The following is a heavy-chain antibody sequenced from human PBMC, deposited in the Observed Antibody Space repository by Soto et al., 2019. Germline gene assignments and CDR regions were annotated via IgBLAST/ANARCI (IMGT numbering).Heavy chain of an antibody. CDR2: IYYSGST. CDR1: GGSISNYY. D-gene: IGHD2-15*01. CDR3: ARVGGRYCSGGSCQVDY. V-gene: IGHV4-59*08. J-gene: IGHJ4*02. Sequence: SETLSLTCTVSGGSISNYYWNWIRQPPGKGMEWIGYIYYSGSTNYTPSLRSRVTISVDTSKNQFSLKLSSVTAADTAVYYCARVGGRYCSGGSCQVDYWGQGTLVTVSS.